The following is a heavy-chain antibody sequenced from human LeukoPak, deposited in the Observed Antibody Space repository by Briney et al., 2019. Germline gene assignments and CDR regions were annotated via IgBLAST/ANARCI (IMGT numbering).Heavy chain of an antibody. D-gene: IGHD3-22*01. Sequence: GGSLRHSCGASGFTFSTSWMSWVRQAPGKGLEWVANIQQDGSAKYYVDSVKGRFTISRDNAKNSLYLQMNSLRAEDTAVYYCARFSLYDNSGYYSWLFDFWGQGTLVTVSS. V-gene: IGHV3-7*01. CDR3: ARFSLYDNSGYYSWLFDF. CDR2: IQQDGSAK. J-gene: IGHJ4*02. CDR1: GFTFSTSW.